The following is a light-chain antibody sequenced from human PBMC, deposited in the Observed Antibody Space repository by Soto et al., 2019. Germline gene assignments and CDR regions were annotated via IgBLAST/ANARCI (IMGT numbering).Light chain of an antibody. J-gene: IGKJ1*01. CDR1: QSVTIK. CDR3: YQYGSTPPT. CDR2: DAS. V-gene: IGKV3-20*01. Sequence: EIVLTQSPAILSLSPGERATLSCRASQSVTIKLAWYQQKPGQPPRLLIYDASTRATGTPARFSGSGSGTDFTLTISRLEPEDFVVFYCYQYGSTPPTFGQGTKVDIK.